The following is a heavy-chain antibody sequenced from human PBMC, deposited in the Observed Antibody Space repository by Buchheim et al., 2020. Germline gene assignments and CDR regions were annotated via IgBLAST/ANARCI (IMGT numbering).Heavy chain of an antibody. Sequence: QVQLQESGPGLVKPSETLSLTCTVSGSSISAYCWNWIRQPAGKGLEWIGRIYASGTNYNPSLKSRVIMSLDTSKNQFSLKLNSVTAADTAVYYCAREVHNWGPPYDYWGQG. CDR1: GSSISAYC. CDR2: IYASGT. J-gene: IGHJ4*02. V-gene: IGHV4-4*07. CDR3: AREVHNWGPPYDY. D-gene: IGHD3-16*01.